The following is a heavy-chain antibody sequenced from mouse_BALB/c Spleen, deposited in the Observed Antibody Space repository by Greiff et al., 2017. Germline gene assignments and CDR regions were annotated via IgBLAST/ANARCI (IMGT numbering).Heavy chain of an antibody. CDR1: GFNIKDTY. V-gene: IGHV14-3*02. Sequence: EVKLMESGAELVKPGASVKLSCTASGFNIKDTYMHWVKQRPEQGLEWIGRIDPANGNTKYDPKFQGKATITADTSSNTAYLQLSSLTSEDTAVYYCASWKRYDVGAMDYWGQGTSVTVSS. CDR2: IDPANGNT. D-gene: IGHD2-14*01. CDR3: ASWKRYDVGAMDY. J-gene: IGHJ4*01.